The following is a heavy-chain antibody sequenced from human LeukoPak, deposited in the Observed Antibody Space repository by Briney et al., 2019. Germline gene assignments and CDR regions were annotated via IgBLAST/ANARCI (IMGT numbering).Heavy chain of an antibody. CDR1: GFTFSVYG. CDR3: AKRYTSGWEFDY. CDR2: ISNDGRNE. D-gene: IGHD6-19*01. V-gene: IGHV3-30*18. J-gene: IGHJ4*02. Sequence: GGSLRLSCAASGFTFSVYGMHWVRQAPGKGLEWVAGISNDGRNEHYADSVKGRFTISRDNSKNTLFLQMNSLRAEDTALYYRAKRYTSGWEFDYWGQGTLVTVSS.